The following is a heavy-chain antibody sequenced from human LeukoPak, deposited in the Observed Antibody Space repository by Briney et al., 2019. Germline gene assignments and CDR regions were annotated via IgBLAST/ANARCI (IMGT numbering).Heavy chain of an antibody. J-gene: IGHJ5*02. CDR1: GFTFSSYA. CDR3: AKDREPIGDRGRSSWYRIGGSFDP. Sequence: QAGGSLRLSCAASGFTFSSYAMGWVRQAPGEGLEWVSAISGSGGSTYYADSVKGRFTISRDNSKNTLYLQMNSLRAEDTAVYYCAKDREPIGDRGRSSWYRIGGSFDPWGQGTLVTVSS. D-gene: IGHD6-13*01. CDR2: ISGSGGST. V-gene: IGHV3-23*01.